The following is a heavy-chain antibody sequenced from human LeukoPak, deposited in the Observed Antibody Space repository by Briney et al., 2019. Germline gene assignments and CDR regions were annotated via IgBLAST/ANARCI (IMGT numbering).Heavy chain of an antibody. CDR2: ISYDGSNK. CDR1: GFTFSSYA. CDR3: LRFGELHRSDAFDI. D-gene: IGHD3-10*01. Sequence: GWSLRLSCAASGFTFSSYAMHWVRQAPGKGLEWVAVISYDGSNKYYADSVKGRFTISRDNSKNTLYLQMNSLRAEDTAVYYCLRFGELHRSDAFDIWGQGTMVTVSS. V-gene: IGHV3-30-3*01. J-gene: IGHJ3*02.